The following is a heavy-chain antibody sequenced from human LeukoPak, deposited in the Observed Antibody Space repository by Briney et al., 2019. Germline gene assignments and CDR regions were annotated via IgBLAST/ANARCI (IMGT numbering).Heavy chain of an antibody. CDR2: IDEAGKDR. D-gene: IGHD2-15*01. CDR1: GFTIDSFY. Sequence: LPGGSLRLSCVASGFTIDSFYMSWVRQAPGKGLEWVANIDEAGKDRYYADSVKGRFTISRDNTKNSVFLDMTSLRVEDTATYFCARASPGVVFNYFDYWGRGALVPVSS. V-gene: IGHV3-7*01. CDR3: ARASPGVVFNYFDY. J-gene: IGHJ4*01.